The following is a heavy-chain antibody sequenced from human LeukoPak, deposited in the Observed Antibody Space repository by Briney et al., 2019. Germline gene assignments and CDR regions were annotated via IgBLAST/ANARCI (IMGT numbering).Heavy chain of an antibody. CDR3: ARKAVGPTSNFFDY. J-gene: IGHJ4*02. Sequence: SQTLSLTCTVSGGSISSGGYYWSWIRQHPGKGLEWIGYIYYSGSTNYNPSLKSRVTISVDTSKNQFFLKLSSVTAADTAVYYCARKAVGPTSNFFDYWGQGTLVTVSS. V-gene: IGHV4-31*03. CDR2: IYYSGST. D-gene: IGHD1-26*01. CDR1: GGSISSGGYY.